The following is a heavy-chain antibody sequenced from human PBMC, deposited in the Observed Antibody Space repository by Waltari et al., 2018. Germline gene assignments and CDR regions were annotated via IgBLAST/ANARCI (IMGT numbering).Heavy chain of an antibody. CDR3: ARRSLNYDSSGYYFDY. CDR1: GYSFTSYR. Sequence: EVQLVQSGAEVKKPGESLTISCKGSGYSFTSYRIGWVRQMPGEGLQGMVMNYPGDSETRYSPSLQGQVTISVDKSITTAYLQWTSLKASDTAMYYCARRSLNYDSSGYYFDYWGQGTLVTVSS. CDR2: NYPGDSET. V-gene: IGHV5-51*01. J-gene: IGHJ4*02. D-gene: IGHD3-22*01.